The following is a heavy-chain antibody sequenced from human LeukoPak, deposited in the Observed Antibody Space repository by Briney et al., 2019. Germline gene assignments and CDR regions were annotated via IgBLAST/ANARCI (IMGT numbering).Heavy chain of an antibody. CDR3: ARGLKYRGYSYGSHRSFDY. D-gene: IGHD5-18*01. CDR1: GGSISSYY. CDR2: IYYSGST. V-gene: IGHV4-59*12. J-gene: IGHJ4*02. Sequence: PSETLSLTCTVSGGSISSYYWSWIRQPPGKGLEWIGYIYYSGSTHYNPSLKSRVTISVDTSKNQFSLKLSSVTAADTAVYYCARGLKYRGYSYGSHRSFDYWGQGTLVTVSS.